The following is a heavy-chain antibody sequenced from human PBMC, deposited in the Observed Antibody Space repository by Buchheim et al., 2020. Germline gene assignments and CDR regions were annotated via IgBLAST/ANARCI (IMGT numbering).Heavy chain of an antibody. Sequence: QVQLQESGPGLVKPSGTLSLTCAVSGASITTGNWWNWVRQPPGMGLEWIGEIYHSGTTNYNPSLKSRVTMTVGKSKNEFSLHLTSVTDADTAVYYCVRDSGFCSSISCSFAPWGQGIL. D-gene: IGHD2-2*03. J-gene: IGHJ5*02. CDR3: VRDSGFCSSISCSFAP. V-gene: IGHV4-4*02. CDR1: GASITTGNW. CDR2: IYHSGTT.